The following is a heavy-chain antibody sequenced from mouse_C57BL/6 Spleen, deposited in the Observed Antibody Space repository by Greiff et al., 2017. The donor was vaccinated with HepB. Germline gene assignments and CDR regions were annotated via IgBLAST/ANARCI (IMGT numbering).Heavy chain of an antibody. J-gene: IGHJ2*01. D-gene: IGHD1-1*01. CDR1: GFSLSTFGMG. CDR2: IWWDDDK. V-gene: IGHV8-8*01. CDR3: DRIIPSVVAHCDY. Sequence: QVTLKESGPGILQPSQTLSLTCSFSGFSLSTFGMGVVWLRQPSGKSLEWLAHIWWDDDKDYNPALKSRLTISKDTSKNQVFLKCAKVDTADNATYYGDRIIPSVVAHCDYWGQGTTLTVAS.